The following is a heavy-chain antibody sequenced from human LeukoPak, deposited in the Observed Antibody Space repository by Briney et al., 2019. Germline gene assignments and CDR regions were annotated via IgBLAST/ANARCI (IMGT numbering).Heavy chain of an antibody. CDR1: GFTFSSYG. CDR2: ISWNSGSI. V-gene: IGHV3-9*01. Sequence: PGGSLRLSCAASGFTFSSYGMPWVRQAPGKGLEGVSGISWNSGSIVYADSVKGRFTISRDNAKNSLYLQMNSVRAEYTSLYYYAKGRRSSSRSFDYWGQGTLVTVSS. D-gene: IGHD6-6*01. J-gene: IGHJ4*02. CDR3: AKGRRSSSRSFDY.